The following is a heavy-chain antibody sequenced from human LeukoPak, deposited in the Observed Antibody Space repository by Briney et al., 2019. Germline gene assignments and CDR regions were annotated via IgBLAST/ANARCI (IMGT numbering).Heavy chain of an antibody. CDR1: GFTFSSYA. Sequence: GGSLRLSCAASGFTFSSYAMSWVRQAPGKGLEWVSAISGSGGSTYYADSVKGRFTISRDNSKNTLYLQMNSLRAEDTAVYYCAEDLPLWMPRIGPTMGYWGQGTLVTVSS. D-gene: IGHD3-10*01. V-gene: IGHV3-23*01. CDR2: ISGSGGST. J-gene: IGHJ4*02. CDR3: AEDLPLWMPRIGPTMGY.